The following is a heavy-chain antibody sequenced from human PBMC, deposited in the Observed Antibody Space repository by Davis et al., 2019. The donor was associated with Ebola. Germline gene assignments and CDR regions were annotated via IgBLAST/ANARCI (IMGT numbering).Heavy chain of an antibody. CDR1: GFTFSKYS. CDR3: AKDGKIAVAGTYYYYGMDV. CDR2: I. D-gene: IGHD6-19*01. V-gene: IGHV3-21*04. J-gene: IGHJ6*02. Sequence: GESLKISCAASGFTFSKYSMNWFRQAPGKGLEWVSSIKGRFTISRDNAKSSLYLQMNSLRAEDTAVYYCAKDGKIAVAGTYYYYGMDVWGQGTTVTVSS.